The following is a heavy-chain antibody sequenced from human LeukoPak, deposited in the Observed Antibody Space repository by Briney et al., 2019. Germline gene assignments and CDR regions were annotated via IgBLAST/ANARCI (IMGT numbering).Heavy chain of an antibody. CDR3: AREGARSTVTLNAFDI. CDR2: IPYTGRP. J-gene: IGHJ3*02. D-gene: IGHD4-17*01. V-gene: IGHV4-39*07. CDR1: GGSISSSSYF. Sequence: PSETLSLTCTVSGGSISSSSYFWAWIRQSPGKGLEWIGSIPYTGRPYYNPSLKSRAAISVDTSKNQFSLKFNSVTAADTAVYYCAREGARSTVTLNAFDIWGHGTMVTVSS.